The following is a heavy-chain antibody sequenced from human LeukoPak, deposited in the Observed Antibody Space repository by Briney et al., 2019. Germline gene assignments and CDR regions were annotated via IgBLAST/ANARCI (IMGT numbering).Heavy chain of an antibody. D-gene: IGHD3-16*01. CDR2: LSDSGGST. CDR3: AKIGGTPSPPFRSWPDYYYYYGMDV. Sequence: GGSLRLSCAASGFTFSSYAMSWVRQAPGKGLEWVSALSDSGGSTYYADSVKGRFTISRDNSKNTLYLQMNSLRAEDTAVYYCAKIGGTPSPPFRSWPDYYYYYGMDVWGQGTTVTVSS. CDR1: GFTFSSYA. J-gene: IGHJ6*02. V-gene: IGHV3-23*01.